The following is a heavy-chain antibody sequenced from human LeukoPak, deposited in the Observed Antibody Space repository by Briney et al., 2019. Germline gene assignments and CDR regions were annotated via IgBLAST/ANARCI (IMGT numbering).Heavy chain of an antibody. CDR3: VFGWAIWSGYYGGFDY. CDR2: ISSSSSYI. V-gene: IGHV3-21*01. Sequence: GGSLRLSCAASGFTFSSYSMNWVRQAPGKGLEWVSSISSSSSYIYYADSVKGRFTISRDNAKNSLYQQMNSLRAEDTAVYYCVFGWAIWSGYYGGFDYWGQGTLVTVSS. D-gene: IGHD3-3*01. CDR1: GFTFSSYS. J-gene: IGHJ4*02.